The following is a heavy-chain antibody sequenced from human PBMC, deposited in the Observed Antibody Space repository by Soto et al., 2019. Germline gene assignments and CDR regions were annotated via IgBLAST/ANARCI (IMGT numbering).Heavy chain of an antibody. J-gene: IGHJ4*02. CDR3: AKQGYSSGRHDY. V-gene: IGHV3-30*18. CDR1: GFTFSSYG. Sequence: QVQLVESGGGVVQPGRSLRLSCAASGFTFSSYGMHWVRQAPGKGLEWVAVISYDGSNKYYVDSVKGRFTISRDNSKNTLYLQMNSLRAEDTAVYYCAKQGYSSGRHDYWGQGTLVTVSS. D-gene: IGHD6-19*01. CDR2: ISYDGSNK.